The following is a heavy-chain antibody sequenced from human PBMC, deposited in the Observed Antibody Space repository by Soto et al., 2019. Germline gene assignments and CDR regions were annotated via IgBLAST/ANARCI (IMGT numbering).Heavy chain of an antibody. D-gene: IGHD7-27*01. J-gene: IGHJ4*02. CDR2: INHSGST. V-gene: IGHV4-34*01. CDR1: GGSFSGYY. Sequence: QVQLQQWGAGLLKPSETLSLTCAVYGGSFSGYYWSWIRQPPGKGLEWIGEINHSGSTNYNPSLKXRVTISADTSKHQFSLKRSSVTAADTAVYYCARGWGRIFDYWGQGTLVTVSS. CDR3: ARGWGRIFDY.